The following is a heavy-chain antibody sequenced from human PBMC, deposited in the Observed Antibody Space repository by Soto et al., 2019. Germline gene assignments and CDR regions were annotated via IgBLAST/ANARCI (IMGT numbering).Heavy chain of an antibody. Sequence: LRLSCAASGFTFSSYAMSWVRQAPGKGLEWVSAISGSGGSTYYADSVKGRFTISRDNSKNTLYLQMNSLRAEDTAVYYCAKDTAYYDFWSGYYGYYYGMDVWGQGTTVTVSS. CDR1: GFTFSSYA. CDR3: AKDTAYYDFWSGYYGYYYGMDV. CDR2: ISGSGGST. J-gene: IGHJ6*02. V-gene: IGHV3-23*01. D-gene: IGHD3-3*01.